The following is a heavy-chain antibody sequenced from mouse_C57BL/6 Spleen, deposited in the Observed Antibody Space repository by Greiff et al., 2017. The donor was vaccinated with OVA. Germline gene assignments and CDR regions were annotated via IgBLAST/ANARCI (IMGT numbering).Heavy chain of an antibody. V-gene: IGHV1-22*01. Sequence: VQLKESGPELVKPGASVKMSCKASGYTFTDYNMHWVKQSHGKSLEWIGYINPNNGGTSYNQKFKGKATLTVNKSSSTAYMELRSLTSEDSAVYYCARWQLGDYFDYWGQGTTLTVSS. J-gene: IGHJ2*01. D-gene: IGHD3-1*01. CDR3: ARWQLGDYFDY. CDR1: GYTFTDYN. CDR2: INPNNGGT.